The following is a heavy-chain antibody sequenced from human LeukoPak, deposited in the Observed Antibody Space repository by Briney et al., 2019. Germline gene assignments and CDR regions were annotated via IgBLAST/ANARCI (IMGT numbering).Heavy chain of an antibody. D-gene: IGHD1-20*01. V-gene: IGHV1-2*02. Sequence: GASVKVSCKASGYTFTGYYMHWVRQAPGQGLEWMGWINPNSGGTNYAQKFQGRVTMTRNTSISTAYMELSSLRSEDTAVYYCARGLLYNWNGMDVWGQGTTVTVSS. CDR3: ARGLLYNWNGMDV. CDR2: INPNSGGT. J-gene: IGHJ6*02. CDR1: GYTFTGYY.